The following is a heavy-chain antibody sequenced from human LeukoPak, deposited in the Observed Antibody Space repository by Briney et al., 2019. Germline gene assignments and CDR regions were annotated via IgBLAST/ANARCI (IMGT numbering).Heavy chain of an antibody. CDR3: ARGVSGSYYYDY. CDR1: GGSFSGYY. Sequence: PSETLSLTCPVYGGSFSGYYWSWIRQPPGKGLEWIGEINHSGSTNYNPSLKSRVTISVDTSKNQFSLKLSSVTAADTAVYYCARGVSGSYYYDYWGQGTLVTVSS. D-gene: IGHD1-26*01. V-gene: IGHV4-34*01. CDR2: INHSGST. J-gene: IGHJ4*02.